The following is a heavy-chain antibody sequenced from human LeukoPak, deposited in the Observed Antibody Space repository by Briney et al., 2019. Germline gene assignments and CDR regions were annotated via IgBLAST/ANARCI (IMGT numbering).Heavy chain of an antibody. Sequence: ASVKVSCKASGGTFSSYAISWVRQAPGQGLEWMGGIIPIFGTANYAQKFQGRVTITADESTSTAYMELSSLRSEDTAVYYCARDHSYYYYGMDVWGQGTTVTVSS. CDR1: GGTFSSYA. V-gene: IGHV1-69*13. J-gene: IGHJ6*02. CDR2: IIPIFGTA. CDR3: ARDHSYYYYGMDV.